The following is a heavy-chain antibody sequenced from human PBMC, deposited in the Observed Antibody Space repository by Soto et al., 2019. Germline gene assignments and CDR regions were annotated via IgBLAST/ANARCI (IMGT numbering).Heavy chain of an antibody. CDR1: GFTFSSYG. V-gene: IGHV3-30*18. CDR2: ISYDGSNK. Sequence: QVQLVESGGGVVQPGRSLRLSCAASGFTFSSYGTHWVRQAPGKGLEWVAVISYDGSNKYYADSVKGRFTISRDNSKNTLYLKRTGLRAEDTVVYYCEKKEVWGGSLFDYWGKGTLVTVPS. J-gene: IGHJ4*02. CDR3: EKKEVWGGSLFDY. D-gene: IGHD3-16*01.